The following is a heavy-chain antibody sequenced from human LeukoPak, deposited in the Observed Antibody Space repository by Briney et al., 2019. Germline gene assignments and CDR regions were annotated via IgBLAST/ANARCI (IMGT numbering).Heavy chain of an antibody. CDR2: MNPNSGNT. D-gene: IGHD6-13*01. CDR3: ARGELGSSWYYMDV. J-gene: IGHJ6*03. Sequence: ASVTVSCTASGYTFTSYDINWVRQATGQGLEWMGWMNPNSGNTGYAQKFQCRGTITRNTSISTAYMELSSLRSEDTAVYYCARGELGSSWYYMDVWGKGTTVTVSS. CDR1: GYTFTSYD. V-gene: IGHV1-8*01.